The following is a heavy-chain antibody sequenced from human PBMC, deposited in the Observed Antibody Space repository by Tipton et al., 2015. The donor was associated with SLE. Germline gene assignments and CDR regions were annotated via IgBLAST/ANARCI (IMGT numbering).Heavy chain of an antibody. J-gene: IGHJ3*02. V-gene: IGHV4-39*07. D-gene: IGHD6-6*01. CDR2: IYYSGGT. CDR1: GGSISSSSYY. CDR3: ASSYSSSNAFDI. Sequence: TLSLTCTVSGGSISSSSYYWGWISQPPGKGREWIGSIYYSGGTYYNPALKSRVTISVDTSKNQFSLKLSSVTAADTAVYYCASSYSSSNAFDIWGQGTMVTVSS.